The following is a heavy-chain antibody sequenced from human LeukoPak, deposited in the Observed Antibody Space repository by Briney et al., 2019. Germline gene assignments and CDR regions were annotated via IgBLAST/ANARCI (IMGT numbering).Heavy chain of an antibody. CDR2: IYYSGST. Sequence: SETLSLTCTVSGGSISSYYWSWIRQPPGKGLEWIGYIYYSGSTNYNPSLKSRVTTSVDTSKNQFSLKLSSVTAADTAVYYCARERYSSGWYGDYFDYWGQGTLVTVSS. CDR3: ARERYSSGWYGDYFDY. V-gene: IGHV4-59*01. CDR1: GGSISSYY. J-gene: IGHJ4*02. D-gene: IGHD6-19*01.